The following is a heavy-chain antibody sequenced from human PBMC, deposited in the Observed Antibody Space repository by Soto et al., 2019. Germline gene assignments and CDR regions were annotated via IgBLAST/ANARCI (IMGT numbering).Heavy chain of an antibody. J-gene: IGHJ6*02. CDR1: GGSFSSYA. V-gene: IGHV1-69*13. Sequence: SVKVSCKASGGSFSSYASSWVRQAPGQGLEWMGGIIPIFGTANYAQKFQGRVTITADESTSTAYMELSSLRSEDTAVYYCASVWGWLLDSYYYYGMDVWGQGTTVTVSS. CDR3: ASVWGWLLDSYYYYGMDV. D-gene: IGHD3-22*01. CDR2: IIPIFGTA.